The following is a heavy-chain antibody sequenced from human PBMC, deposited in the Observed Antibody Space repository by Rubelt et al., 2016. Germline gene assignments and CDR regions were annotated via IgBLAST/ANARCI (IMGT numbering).Heavy chain of an antibody. CDR3: ARSGGRYPPRDAFDI. CDR1: GYSFTSYW. J-gene: IGHJ3*02. D-gene: IGHD3-16*02. CDR2: IDPSDSYT. Sequence: EVQLVQSGAEVKKPGESLKISCKGSGYSFTSYWISWVRQMPGKGLEWMGRIDPSDSYTNYSPSFQGHVTISADKSISTAYLQWSSLKASDTAMYYCARSGGRYPPRDAFDIWGQGTMVTVSS. V-gene: IGHV5-10-1*01.